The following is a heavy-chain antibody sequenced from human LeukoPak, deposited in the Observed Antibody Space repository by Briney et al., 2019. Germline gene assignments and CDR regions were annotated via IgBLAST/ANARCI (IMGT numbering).Heavy chain of an antibody. Sequence: TGGSLRFSCAASGFTFSDYYMSWIRQAPGKGLEWVSYISSSGSTIYYADSVKGRFTISRDNAKNSLYLQMNSLRAEDTAVYYCARDGRYYYDSSGYSSFDYWGQGTLVTVSS. CDR2: ISSSGSTI. V-gene: IGHV3-11*04. D-gene: IGHD3-22*01. CDR3: ARDGRYYYDSSGYSSFDY. CDR1: GFTFSDYY. J-gene: IGHJ4*02.